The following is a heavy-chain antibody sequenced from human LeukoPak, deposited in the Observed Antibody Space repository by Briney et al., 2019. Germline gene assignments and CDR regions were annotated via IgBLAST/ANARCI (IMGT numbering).Heavy chain of an antibody. CDR3: ARQISDYYYYYMDV. J-gene: IGHJ6*03. CDR1: GGSISSSSYY. D-gene: IGHD3-10*01. CDR2: IYYSGTT. Sequence: SETLSLTCTVSGGSISSSSYYWGWIRQPPGKGLGWIGTIYYSGTTYYNPSLERRVTITEDTSKNQFSLTLRSVTAADTAVYYCARQISDYYYYYMDVWGKGTTVTVSS. V-gene: IGHV4-39*01.